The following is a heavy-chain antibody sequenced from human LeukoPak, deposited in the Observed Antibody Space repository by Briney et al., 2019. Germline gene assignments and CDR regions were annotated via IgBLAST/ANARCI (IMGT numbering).Heavy chain of an antibody. V-gene: IGHV3-21*01. CDR1: GFMFRSYS. D-gene: IGHD3-10*01. CDR2: ISSSSSYI. CDR3: ARDRGEDYYGSGNYLRAFDI. J-gene: IGHJ3*02. Sequence: GGSLRLSCAASGFMFRSYSMNWVRQAPGKGLEWASSISSSSSYIFYADSVKGRFTISRDNAKKSLSLQMNSLRAEDTAVYYCARDRGEDYYGSGNYLRAFDIWGQGTMVTVSS.